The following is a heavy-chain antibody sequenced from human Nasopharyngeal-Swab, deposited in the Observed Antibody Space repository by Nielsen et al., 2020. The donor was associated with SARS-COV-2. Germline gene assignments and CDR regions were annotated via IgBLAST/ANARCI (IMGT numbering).Heavy chain of an antibody. CDR1: GGSISSYY. Sequence: SETLSLTCTVSGGSISSYYWSWIRQPPGKGLEWIGYIYYSGSTNYHPSLKSRVTISVDTSKNQFSLKLSSVTAADTAVYYCARIAVAALNDWYFDLWGRGTLVTVSS. V-gene: IGHV4-59*01. CDR3: ARIAVAALNDWYFDL. D-gene: IGHD6-19*01. J-gene: IGHJ2*01. CDR2: IYYSGST.